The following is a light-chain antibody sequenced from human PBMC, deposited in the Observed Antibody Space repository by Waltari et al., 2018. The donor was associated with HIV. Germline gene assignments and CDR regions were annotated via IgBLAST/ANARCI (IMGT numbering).Light chain of an antibody. J-gene: IGKJ5*01. V-gene: IGKV1-27*01. CDR2: GAS. Sequence: DIQMSKAPSSMSASVGDRVTITCRASRDISNDLAWYQQKSGEVPKRLIYGASTLRSGVSSRFRGSASGTEFTLTINGLQPEDVASYYCQNYDSAPVAFGQGTRLEI. CDR1: RDISND. CDR3: QNYDSAPVA.